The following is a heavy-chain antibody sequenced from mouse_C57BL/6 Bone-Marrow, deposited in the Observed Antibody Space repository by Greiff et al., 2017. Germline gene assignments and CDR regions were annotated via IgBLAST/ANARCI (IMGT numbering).Heavy chain of an antibody. Sequence: VQGVESGAELVRPGASVKVSCKASGYAFTNYLIEWVKQRPGQGLEWIGVINPGSGGTNYNEKFKGKATLTADKSSSTAYMQLSSLTSEDSAVDFGARGYPWYFDVWGTGTTVTVSS. CDR1: GYAFTNYL. CDR3: ARGYPWYFDV. D-gene: IGHD2-14*01. CDR2: INPGSGGT. V-gene: IGHV1-54*01. J-gene: IGHJ1*03.